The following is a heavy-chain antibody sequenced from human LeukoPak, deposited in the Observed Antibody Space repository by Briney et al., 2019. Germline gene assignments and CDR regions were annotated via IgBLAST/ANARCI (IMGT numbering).Heavy chain of an antibody. J-gene: IGHJ4*02. CDR2: IYSGGTT. D-gene: IGHD2-8*02. CDR1: GFSVSYYF. V-gene: IGHV3-66*01. CDR3: ARDGGCTGGGCPSGYFDY. Sequence: PGGSLRLSCAASGFSVSYYFMNSVRQAPGRGLEWISVIYSGGTTYYEDSVQGRFIVSRDNSKNTVYLQMDSLRAEDTAVYYCARDGGCTGGGCPSGYFDYWGQGALVTVSS.